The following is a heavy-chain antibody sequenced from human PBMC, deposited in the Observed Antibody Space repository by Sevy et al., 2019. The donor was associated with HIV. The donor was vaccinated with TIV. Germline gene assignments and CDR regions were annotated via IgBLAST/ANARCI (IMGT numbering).Heavy chain of an antibody. CDR1: GFTFSTYT. V-gene: IGHV3-21*01. CDR3: ARPYGSGSWEAFDI. J-gene: IGHJ3*02. D-gene: IGHD3-10*01. Sequence: GGSLRLSCAASGFTFSTYTMNWVRQAPGKGLEWVSSISSSSNYIYYADSVKGLFTISRENATNSLYLQMNSLRAEDTAVYYCARPYGSGSWEAFDIWGQGTMVTVSS. CDR2: ISSSSNYI.